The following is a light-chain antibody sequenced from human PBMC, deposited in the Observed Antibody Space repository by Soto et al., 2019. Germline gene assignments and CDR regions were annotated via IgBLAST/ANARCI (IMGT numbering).Light chain of an antibody. CDR1: QSLTNSF. CDR2: DTS. V-gene: IGKV3-20*01. CDR3: QQYGTSEII. J-gene: IGKJ5*01. Sequence: EIVFTQSPGTLSLSPGERATLYCRASQSLTNSFIAWYQQKPGQAPRLLIYDTSSRATGIPDRFSGSGSGTDFTLTISRLEPEDFAVFFCQQYGTSEIIFGQGTRLEIK.